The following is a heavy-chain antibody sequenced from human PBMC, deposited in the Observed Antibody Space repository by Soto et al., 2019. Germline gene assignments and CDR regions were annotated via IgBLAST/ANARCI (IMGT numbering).Heavy chain of an antibody. CDR2: IYYSGST. V-gene: IGHV4-59*01. CDR3: ARSVAGTGWYFDL. D-gene: IGHD6-19*01. Sequence: QVQLQESGPGLVKPSETLSLTCTVSGGSISSYYWSWIRQPPGKGLEWIGYIYYSGSTNYNPSLKSRVTISVDTSKNQFSLKLSSVTAADTAVYYYARSVAGTGWYFDLWGRGTLVTVSS. CDR1: GGSISSYY. J-gene: IGHJ2*01.